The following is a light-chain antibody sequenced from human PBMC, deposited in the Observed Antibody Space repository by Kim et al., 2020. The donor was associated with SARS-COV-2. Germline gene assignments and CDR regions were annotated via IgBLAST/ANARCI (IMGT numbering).Light chain of an antibody. CDR1: SSDVGAYNY. CDR2: DVT. Sequence: SALTQPRSVSGSPGQSVTISCTGTSSDVGAYNYVSWYQQHPGKAPKLMINDVTKRPSGVPDRFSGSKSGNTASLTISGLQAEDEADYYCCSYAGGYTHVVFGGGTQLTVL. CDR3: CSYAGGYTHVV. V-gene: IGLV2-11*01. J-gene: IGLJ2*01.